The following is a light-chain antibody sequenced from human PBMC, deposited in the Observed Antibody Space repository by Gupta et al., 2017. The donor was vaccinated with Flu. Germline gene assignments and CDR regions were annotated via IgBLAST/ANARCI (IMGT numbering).Light chain of an antibody. V-gene: IGKV1-5*03. CDR2: QAS. Sequence: DIQMTQSPSTLSTSVGDRVTITCRASQGIGTWLAWYQQKPGRAPKLLIYQASLLESGVPSRFSGSGSGTEFTLTITSLQPDDFATYYCQQYNDWTFGQGTKVQIK. CDR1: QGIGTW. CDR3: QQYNDWT. J-gene: IGKJ1*01.